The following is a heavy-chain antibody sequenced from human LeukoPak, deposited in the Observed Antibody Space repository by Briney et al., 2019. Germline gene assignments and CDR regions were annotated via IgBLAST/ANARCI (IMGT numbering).Heavy chain of an antibody. D-gene: IGHD3-22*01. CDR3: AKSYDSSGEFDY. Sequence: PSETLSLTCTVSGGSISSGGYYWSWVRQAPGKGLEWVSAISGSGGSTYYADSVKGRFTISRDNSKNTLYLQMNSLRAEDTAVYYCAKSYDSSGEFDYWGQGTLVTVSS. J-gene: IGHJ4*02. CDR1: GGSISSGGYY. V-gene: IGHV3-23*01. CDR2: ISGSGGST.